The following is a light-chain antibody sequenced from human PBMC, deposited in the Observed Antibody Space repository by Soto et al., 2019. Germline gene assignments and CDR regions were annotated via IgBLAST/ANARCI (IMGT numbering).Light chain of an antibody. J-gene: IGKJ2*03. V-gene: IGKV1-5*03. CDR3: QHYGTYPYS. CDR2: KAS. Sequence: DIPLTQSPSSVSASVGDRITIACRASQTISSWLAWYQHKPGRAPKFLLYKASRLESGVPSRFGGSGSGTEFTLTISSVQPDDFATYYCQHYGTYPYSFGPGT. CDR1: QTISSW.